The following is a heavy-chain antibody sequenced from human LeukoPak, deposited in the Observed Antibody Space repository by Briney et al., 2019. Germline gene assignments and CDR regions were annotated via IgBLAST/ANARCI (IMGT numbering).Heavy chain of an antibody. J-gene: IGHJ6*04. V-gene: IGHV1-69*06. D-gene: IGHD6-19*01. CDR2: IIPIFGTA. CDR1: GGTFSSYA. CDR3: ARDSYSSGWYAPPHYYYGMDV. Sequence: GASVKVSCKASGGTFSSYAISWVRQAPGQGLEWMGGIIPIFGTANYAQKFQGRVTITADKSTSTAYMELSSLRSEDTAVYYCARDSYSSGWYAPPHYYYGMDVWGKGTTVTVYS.